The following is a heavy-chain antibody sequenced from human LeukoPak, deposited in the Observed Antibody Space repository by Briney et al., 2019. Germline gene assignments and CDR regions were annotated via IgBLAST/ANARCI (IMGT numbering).Heavy chain of an antibody. J-gene: IGHJ3*01. D-gene: IGHD4-23*01. V-gene: IGHV4-34*01. CDR1: GGSFSGYS. CDR2: IYDSGNT. Sequence: SETLSLTCAVYGGSFSGYSWNWIHQPPGKGLEWIGDIYDSGNTNYNPSLTSRVTISVDTSKNQFSLRLNSVTAADTAVYYCARVAPRTTVVTSAIDVWGQGTMVIVSS. CDR3: ARVAPRTTVVTSAIDV.